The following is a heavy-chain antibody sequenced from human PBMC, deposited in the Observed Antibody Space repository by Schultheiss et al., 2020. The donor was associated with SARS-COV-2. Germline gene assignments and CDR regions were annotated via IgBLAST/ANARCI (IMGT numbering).Heavy chain of an antibody. Sequence: GESLKISCKASGYTFTSYGISWVRQAPGQGLEWMGWISAYNGNTNYAQKLQGRVTMTTDTSTSTAYMELRSLRSDDTAVYYCARVRFNMDITIFGVVRRSYFDYWGQGTLVTVSS. D-gene: IGHD3-3*01. J-gene: IGHJ4*02. V-gene: IGHV1-18*01. CDR3: ARVRFNMDITIFGVVRRSYFDY. CDR1: GYTFTSYG. CDR2: ISAYNGNT.